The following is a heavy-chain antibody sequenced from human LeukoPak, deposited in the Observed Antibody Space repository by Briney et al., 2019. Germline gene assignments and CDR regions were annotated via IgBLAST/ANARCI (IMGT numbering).Heavy chain of an antibody. J-gene: IGHJ6*03. V-gene: IGHV3-30*04. D-gene: IGHD3-3*01. CDR3: ARDDRITIFGVVIYYYYYMDV. CDR2: ISYDGSNK. Sequence: PGGSLRLSCAASGFTFSSYAMHWVRQAPGKGLEWVVVISYDGSNKYYADSVKGRFTTSRDNAKNSLYLQMNSLRAEDTAVYYCARDDRITIFGVVIYYYYYMDVWGKGTTVTVSS. CDR1: GFTFSSYA.